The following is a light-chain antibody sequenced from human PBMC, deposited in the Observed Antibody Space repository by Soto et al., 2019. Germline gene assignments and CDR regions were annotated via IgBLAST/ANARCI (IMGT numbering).Light chain of an antibody. CDR3: QQYNSYSRT. CDR2: DAS. V-gene: IGKV1-5*01. J-gene: IGKJ1*01. CDR1: QSISSW. Sequence: ASLGDRVTITCRASQSISSWLAWYQQKPGKAPKLLIYDASSLEGGVPSRFSGSGSGTEFTLTISSLQPDDFATYYCQQYNSYSRTFGQGTKVDI.